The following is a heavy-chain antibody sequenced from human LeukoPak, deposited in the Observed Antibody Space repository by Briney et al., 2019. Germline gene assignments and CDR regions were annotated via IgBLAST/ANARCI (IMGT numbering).Heavy chain of an antibody. D-gene: IGHD4-23*01. CDR3: AKVGQYGGNSGASAYFDY. V-gene: IGHV3-43*02. J-gene: IGHJ4*02. CDR1: GFTFDDYA. CDR2: ISGDGGST. Sequence: PGGSLRLSCAASGFTFDDYAMHWVRQAPGKGLEWVSLISGDGGSTYYADSVKGRFTISRDNSKNSLYLQMNSLRAEDTAVYYCAKVGQYGGNSGASAYFDYWGQGTLVTVSS.